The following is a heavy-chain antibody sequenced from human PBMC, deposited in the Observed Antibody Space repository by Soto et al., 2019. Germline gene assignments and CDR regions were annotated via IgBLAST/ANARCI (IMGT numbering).Heavy chain of an antibody. Sequence: QVQLVQSGAEVKKPGSSVKVSCKASGGTLSSYAISWVRQAPGQGLEWMGGIIPIFGTANYAQKFQGRVTITADESTSTAYMELSSLRSDDTAVYYCARADSNYVRDWYFDPWGRGTLVTVSS. D-gene: IGHD4-4*01. CDR2: IIPIFGTA. CDR3: ARADSNYVRDWYFDP. J-gene: IGHJ2*01. CDR1: GGTLSSYA. V-gene: IGHV1-69*01.